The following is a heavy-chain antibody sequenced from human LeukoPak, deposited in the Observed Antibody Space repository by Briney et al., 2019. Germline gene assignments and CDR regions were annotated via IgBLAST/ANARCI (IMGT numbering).Heavy chain of an antibody. CDR2: INPNSGGT. Sequence: ASVKVSFTASGYTFTGYYMHWVRQAPGQGLEWMGWINPNSGGTNYAQKFQGWVTMTRDTSISTAYMELSRLRSDDTAVYYCARAVSGSYLIYFDYWGQGTLVTVSS. CDR3: ARAVSGSYLIYFDY. D-gene: IGHD1-26*01. CDR1: GYTFTGYY. V-gene: IGHV1-2*04. J-gene: IGHJ4*02.